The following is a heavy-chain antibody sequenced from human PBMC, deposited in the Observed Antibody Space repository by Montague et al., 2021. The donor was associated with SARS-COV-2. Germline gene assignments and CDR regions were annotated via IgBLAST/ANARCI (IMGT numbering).Heavy chain of an antibody. D-gene: IGHD3-16*01. CDR2: VHDIESS. J-gene: IGHJ4*02. V-gene: IGHV4-59*01. Sequence: SETPSLTCTVSGGSISRYFWNWIRQTPGKGLEWMGYVHDIESSIYNPSLQSRITILLDTPKNQFSLRLNAVTAADTAVYYCARVTLGGRDGSTRQYDGLDSWGQGILVTVSS. CDR3: ARVTLGGRDGSTRQYDGLDS. CDR1: GGSISRYF.